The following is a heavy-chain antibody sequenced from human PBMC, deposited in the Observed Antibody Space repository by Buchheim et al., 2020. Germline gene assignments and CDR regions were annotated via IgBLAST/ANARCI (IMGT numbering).Heavy chain of an antibody. CDR1: GFSFSSYW. J-gene: IGHJ4*02. Sequence: EVQLVESGGGLVQPGGSLSLSCAASGFSFSSYWMSWVRQAPGKGLEWVASIKQDGHDKYYVDPLKGRFTISRDNAKTSLFLQIDSLRAEDTAVYYCARVSNWDLDHWGQGTL. CDR2: IKQDGHDK. D-gene: IGHD7-27*01. V-gene: IGHV3-7*01. CDR3: ARVSNWDLDH.